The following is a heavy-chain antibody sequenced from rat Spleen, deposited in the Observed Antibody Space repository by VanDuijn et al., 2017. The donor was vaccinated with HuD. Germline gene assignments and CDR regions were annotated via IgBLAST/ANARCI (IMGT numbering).Heavy chain of an antibody. D-gene: IGHD1-4*01. CDR2: ISVSGGST. CDR1: GFTFSNFG. Sequence: EVQLVESGGGLVQPGRSLKLSCAASGFTFSNFGMHWIRQAPTKGLEWVASISVSGGSTYYRDSVKGRFTLSRENSKSTLYLHMDSLRSEDTATYYCAAAGTRVSRFAYWGQGTLVTVSS. J-gene: IGHJ3*01. CDR3: AAAGTRVSRFAY. V-gene: IGHV5-19*01.